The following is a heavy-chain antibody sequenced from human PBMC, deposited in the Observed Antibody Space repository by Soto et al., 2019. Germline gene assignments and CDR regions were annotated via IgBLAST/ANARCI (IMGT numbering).Heavy chain of an antibody. CDR3: TTDPGRTYSGSYYGGRAFDI. CDR2: IKSKTDGGTT. D-gene: IGHD1-26*01. V-gene: IGHV3-15*01. CDR1: GFTFSNAW. Sequence: EVQLVESGGGLVKPGGSLRLSCAASGFTFSNAWMSWVRQAPGKGLEWVGRIKSKTDGGTTDYAAPVKGRFTISRDDSKNTLYLQMNSLTTEDTAVYYCTTDPGRTYSGSYYGGRAFDIWGQGTMVTVSS. J-gene: IGHJ3*02.